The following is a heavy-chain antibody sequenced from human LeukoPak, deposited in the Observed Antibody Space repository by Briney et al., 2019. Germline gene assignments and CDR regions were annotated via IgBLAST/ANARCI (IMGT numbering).Heavy chain of an antibody. J-gene: IGHJ5*02. CDR3: ARTSKDIVLMVYAAYNWFDP. V-gene: IGHV5-51*01. CDR2: IYPGDSDT. Sequence: GESLKISCKGSGYSFTSYWIGWVRQMPGKGLEWMGIIYPGDSDTIYSPSFQGQVTISADKSISTAYLQWSSLKASDTAMYYCARTSKDIVLMVYAAYNWFDPWGQGTLVTVAS. D-gene: IGHD2-8*01. CDR1: GYSFTSYW.